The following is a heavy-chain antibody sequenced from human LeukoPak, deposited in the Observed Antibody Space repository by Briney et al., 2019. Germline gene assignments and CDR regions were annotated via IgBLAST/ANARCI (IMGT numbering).Heavy chain of an antibody. J-gene: IGHJ4*02. CDR3: ASAHGGSGYDRPFDY. CDR2: IDSSASTT. V-gene: IGHV3-48*03. D-gene: IGHD5-12*01. Sequence: TGGSLRPSCTASRFYFSTYDMNWVRQVPGKGLEWVSYIDSSASTTYYAGSVQGRFTISRDNAKNSLYLQMRSLRVEDTAFYYCASAHGGSGYDRPFDYWGQGTLVTVSS. CDR1: RFYFSTYD.